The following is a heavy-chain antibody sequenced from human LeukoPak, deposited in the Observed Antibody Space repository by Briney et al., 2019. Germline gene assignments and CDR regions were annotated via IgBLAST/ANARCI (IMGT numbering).Heavy chain of an antibody. CDR2: IYYSGST. J-gene: IGHJ3*02. CDR3: ARRYCSSTSCYAPMAFDI. D-gene: IGHD2-2*01. Sequence: KPSETLSLTCTVSGGSISSYYWSWIRQPPGKGLEWIGYIYYSGSTNYNPSLKSRVTISVDTSKNQFSLKLSSVTAADTAVYYCARRYCSSTSCYAPMAFDIWGQGTMVTVSS. CDR1: GGSISSYY. V-gene: IGHV4-59*01.